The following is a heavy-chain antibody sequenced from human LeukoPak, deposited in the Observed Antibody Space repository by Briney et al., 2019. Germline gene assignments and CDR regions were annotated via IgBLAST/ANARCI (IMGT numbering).Heavy chain of an antibody. J-gene: IGHJ6*02. CDR2: MNPNSGNT. Sequence: ASVKVSYKASGYTFTSYDINWVRQATGQGLEWMGWMNPNSGNTGYAQKFQGRVTMTRNTSISTDYMELSSLRSEDTAVYYCAGDKSSSWYVYYYYGMDVWGQGTTVTVSS. V-gene: IGHV1-8*01. CDR3: AGDKSSSWYVYYYYGMDV. D-gene: IGHD6-13*01. CDR1: GYTFTSYD.